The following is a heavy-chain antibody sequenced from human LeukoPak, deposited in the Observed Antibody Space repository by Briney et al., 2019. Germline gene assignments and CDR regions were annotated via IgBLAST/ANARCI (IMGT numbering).Heavy chain of an antibody. CDR3: ARVGSDSTGYSLFSFDI. CDR2: IYTSGST. D-gene: IGHD3-22*01. Sequence: SETLSLTCTVSGGSISSGSYYWSWIRQPAGKGLEWIGRIYTSGSTNYNPSLKSRVTISVDTSKNQFSLKLTSVTAADTAVYYCARVGSDSTGYSLFSFDIWGQGTMVTVSS. V-gene: IGHV4-61*02. CDR1: GGSISSGSYY. J-gene: IGHJ3*02.